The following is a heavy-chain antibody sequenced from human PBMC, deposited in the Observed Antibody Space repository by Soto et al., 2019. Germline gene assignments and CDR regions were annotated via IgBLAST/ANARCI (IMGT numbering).Heavy chain of an antibody. D-gene: IGHD2-15*01. J-gene: IGHJ4*02. V-gene: IGHV3-15*01. CDR2: IKSKIDGGTT. CDR1: GFSFSNGW. Sequence: EVQLVESGGGLVKPGGSLRLSCAASGFSFSNGWMSWVRQAPGKGLEWVGRIKSKIDGGTTDYSAPVKGRFTISSDDSKDTLYLQMNSLKTEDTAVYYCTTDSTHTFCDGVPCYSVQPKIHDCWGQGPLVTVSS. CDR3: TTDSTHTFCDGVPCYSVQPKIHDC.